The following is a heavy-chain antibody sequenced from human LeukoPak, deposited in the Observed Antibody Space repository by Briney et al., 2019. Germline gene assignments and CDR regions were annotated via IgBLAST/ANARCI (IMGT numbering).Heavy chain of an antibody. Sequence: GGSLRLSCAASGFTFSNHSMDWVRQAPGKGLEWVSYISRSSRTIYYADSVKGRFTISRDNSKNSLYLQMKSLRAEDTAVYYCARERIPGYFDYWGQGSLVTVSS. CDR2: ISRSSRTI. J-gene: IGHJ4*02. CDR1: GFTFSNHS. V-gene: IGHV3-48*01. CDR3: ARERIPGYFDY.